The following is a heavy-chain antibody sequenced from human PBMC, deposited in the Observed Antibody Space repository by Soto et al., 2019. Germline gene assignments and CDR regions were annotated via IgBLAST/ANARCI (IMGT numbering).Heavy chain of an antibody. V-gene: IGHV3-30*18. CDR2: ISFDGKNR. CDR3: AKRGGVVGGSEHPFFEY. J-gene: IGHJ4*02. Sequence: QVQLVESGGGVVQPGKSLRLSCAAAGFIFSNYGMHWVRQAPGKGLEWVALISFDGKNRNYADSVKGRFTIYRDNPKNTLYLEMNSLRTEDTAFYYCAKRGGVVGGSEHPFFEYWGQGTLVTVSS. CDR1: GFIFSNYG. D-gene: IGHD2-15*01.